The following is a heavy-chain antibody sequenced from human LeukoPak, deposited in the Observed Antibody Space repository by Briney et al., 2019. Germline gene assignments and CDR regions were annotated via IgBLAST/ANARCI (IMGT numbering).Heavy chain of an antibody. D-gene: IGHD3-22*01. Sequence: ASVKVSCKASGYILSSYNMHWVRQASGQGLEWLGIINPSGGDTKYAQKFQGRVTLTRDKSTSAVYMELSSLTSDDTALYYCARARTTIDNYYYMDVWGKGTTVTVSS. J-gene: IGHJ6*03. CDR3: ARARTTIDNYYYMDV. V-gene: IGHV1-46*01. CDR1: GYILSSYN. CDR2: INPSGGDT.